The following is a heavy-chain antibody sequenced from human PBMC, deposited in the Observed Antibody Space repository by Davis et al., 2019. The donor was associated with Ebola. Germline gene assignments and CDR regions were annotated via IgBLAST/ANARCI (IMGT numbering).Heavy chain of an antibody. CDR2: ISAYNGNT. V-gene: IGHV1-18*01. CDR3: AREGVQVRSSSWRTYYFDY. D-gene: IGHD6-13*01. CDR1: GYTFTSYG. J-gene: IGHJ4*02. Sequence: AASVKVSCKASGYTFTSYGISWVRQAPGQGLEWMGWISAYNGNTNYAQKLQGRVTMTTDTSTSTAYMELSSLRSEDTAVYYCAREGVQVRSSSWRTYYFDYWGQGTLVTVSS.